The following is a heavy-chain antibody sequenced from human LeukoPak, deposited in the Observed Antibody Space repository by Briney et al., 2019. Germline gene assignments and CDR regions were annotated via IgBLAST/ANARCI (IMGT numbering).Heavy chain of an antibody. CDR2: INHSGST. V-gene: IGHV4-34*01. CDR3: ARKTRVTIFGVGPTDAFDI. J-gene: IGHJ3*02. CDR1: GGSFSGYY. D-gene: IGHD3-3*01. Sequence: PSETLSLTCAVYGGSFSGYYWSWIRQPPGKGLEWIGEINHSGSTNYNPSLKSRVTISVDTSKNQFSLKLSSVTAADTAVYYCARKTRVTIFGVGPTDAFDIWGQGTMVTVSS.